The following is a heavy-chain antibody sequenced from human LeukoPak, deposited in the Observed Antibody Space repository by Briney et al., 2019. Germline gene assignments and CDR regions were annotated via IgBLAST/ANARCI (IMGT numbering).Heavy chain of an antibody. CDR1: GYTFSSYT. D-gene: IGHD3-22*01. V-gene: IGHV7-4-1*02. J-gene: IGHJ4*02. CDR2: INTNTGNP. Sequence: ASVKVSCKASGYTFSSYTMNWVRQAPGQGLEWMGWINTNTGNPTYAQGFTGRFVFSLDTSVTTTYLQISSLKAEDTAVYYCARHYSYDSSGYYAFDYWGQGTLVTVSS. CDR3: ARHYSYDSSGYYAFDY.